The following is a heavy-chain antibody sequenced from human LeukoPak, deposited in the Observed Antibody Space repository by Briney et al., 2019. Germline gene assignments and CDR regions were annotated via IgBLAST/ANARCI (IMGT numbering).Heavy chain of an antibody. J-gene: IGHJ4*02. D-gene: IGHD5-18*01. Sequence: ASVKVSCKASGGTFSSYAISWVRQAPGQGLEWMGRIIPILGIANHAQKFQGRVTITADKSTSTAYMELSSLRSEDTAVYHCARDEGYSSDYWGQGTLVTVSS. CDR2: IIPILGIA. CDR3: ARDEGYSSDY. CDR1: GGTFSSYA. V-gene: IGHV1-69*04.